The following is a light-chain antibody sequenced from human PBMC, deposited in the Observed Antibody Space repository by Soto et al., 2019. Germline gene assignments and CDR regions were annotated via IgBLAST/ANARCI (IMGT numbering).Light chain of an antibody. V-gene: IGLV1-40*01. J-gene: IGLJ1*01. CDR3: QSYDSSLNTFYV. CDR1: SSNIGAGYD. Sequence: QSVLTQPPSVSGAPGQRVTISCTGSSSNIGAGYDVHWYQQLPGTAPKLLIYGNSNRPSGVPDRFSGSKSGTSASLAITGLQAEDEADYYCQSYDSSLNTFYVFGTGTK. CDR2: GNS.